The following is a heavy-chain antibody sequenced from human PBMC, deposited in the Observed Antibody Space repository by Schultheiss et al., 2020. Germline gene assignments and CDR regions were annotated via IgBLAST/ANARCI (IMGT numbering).Heavy chain of an antibody. D-gene: IGHD5-12*01. V-gene: IGHV3-21*01. Sequence: GGSLRLSCAASGFTFSSYSMNWVRQAPGKGLEWVSSISSSSSYIYYADSVKGRFTISRDNAKNSLYLQMNSLRAEDTAVYYCARAEYSGFDGFADYWGQGTLVTVYS. CDR3: ARAEYSGFDGFADY. CDR2: ISSSSSYI. J-gene: IGHJ4*02. CDR1: GFTFSSYS.